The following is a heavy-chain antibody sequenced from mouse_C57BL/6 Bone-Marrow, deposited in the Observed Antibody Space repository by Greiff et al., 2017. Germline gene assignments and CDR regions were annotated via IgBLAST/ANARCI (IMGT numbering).Heavy chain of an antibody. Sequence: VQLVESGAELVKPGASVKMSCKASGYTFTSYWITWVKQRPGQGLEWIGDIYPGSGSTNYNEKFKSKATLTVDTSSSTAYMQLSSLTSEDSAVYYCATYGSSADWYFDVWGTGTTVTVSS. CDR2: IYPGSGST. CDR1: GYTFTSYW. J-gene: IGHJ1*03. D-gene: IGHD1-1*01. CDR3: ATYGSSADWYFDV. V-gene: IGHV1-55*01.